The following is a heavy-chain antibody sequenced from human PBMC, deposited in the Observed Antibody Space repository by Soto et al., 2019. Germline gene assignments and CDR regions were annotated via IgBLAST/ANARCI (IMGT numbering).Heavy chain of an antibody. Sequence: ASVKVSCKASGYTFTSYGISWVRQAPGQGLEWMGWIVVGSGNTNYAQKFQERVTITRDMSTSTAYMELSSLRSEDTAVYYCAAGSQVFIDPWGQGTLVTVS. J-gene: IGHJ5*02. CDR2: IVVGSGNT. CDR1: GYTFTSYG. CDR3: AAGSQVFIDP. V-gene: IGHV1-58*02.